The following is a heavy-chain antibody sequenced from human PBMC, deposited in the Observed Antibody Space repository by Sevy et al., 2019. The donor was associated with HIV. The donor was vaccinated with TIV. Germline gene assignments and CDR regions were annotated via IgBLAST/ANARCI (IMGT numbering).Heavy chain of an antibody. CDR3: AKGPTSRAYYYGSGSYSLQY. J-gene: IGHJ4*02. CDR1: GFTFSSNG. D-gene: IGHD3-10*01. V-gene: IGHV3-30*18. Sequence: GGSLRLSCAASGFTFSSNGMHWVRQAPGKGLEWVAVISHDGRHKYSADSVKGRFTISRDNSNNTLYLKMNSLRAEDTDVYYCAKGPTSRAYYYGSGSYSLQYWGQGTLVTVSS. CDR2: ISHDGRHK.